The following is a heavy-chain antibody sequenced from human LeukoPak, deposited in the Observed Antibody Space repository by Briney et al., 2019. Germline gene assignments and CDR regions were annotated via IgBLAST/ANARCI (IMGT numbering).Heavy chain of an antibody. CDR3: ARDFLSKQWLVRSDY. J-gene: IGHJ4*02. V-gene: IGHV1-18*04. D-gene: IGHD6-19*01. Sequence: ASVKVSCKASGYTFTNYYMHWVRQAPGQGLEWMGWISAYNGNTNYAQKLQGRVTMTTDTSTSTAYMELRSLRSDDTAVYYCARDFLSKQWLVRSDYWGQGTLVTVSS. CDR2: ISAYNGNT. CDR1: GYTFTNYY.